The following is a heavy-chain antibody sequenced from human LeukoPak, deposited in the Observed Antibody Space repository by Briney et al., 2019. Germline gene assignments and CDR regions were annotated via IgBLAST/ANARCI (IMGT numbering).Heavy chain of an antibody. D-gene: IGHD3-22*01. CDR1: GFTFSSYA. CDR3: AKGTTYYYDSSGYYYPDY. Sequence: GGSPRLSCAASGFTFSSYAMSWVRQAPGKGLEWVSAISGSGGSTYYADSVKGRFTISRDNSENTLYLQMNSLRAEDTAVYYCAKGTTYYYDSSGYYYPDYWGQGTLVTVSS. V-gene: IGHV3-23*01. CDR2: ISGSGGST. J-gene: IGHJ4*02.